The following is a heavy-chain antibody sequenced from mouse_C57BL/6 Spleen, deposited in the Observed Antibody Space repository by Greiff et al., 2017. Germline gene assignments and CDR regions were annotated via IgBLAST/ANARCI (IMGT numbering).Heavy chain of an antibody. D-gene: IGHD1-1*01. CDR1: GYTFTSYW. Sequence: QVQLQQPGAELVMPGASVKLSCKASGYTFTSYWMHWVKQRPGQGLEWIGEIDPSDSYTKYNQKFKGKSTLTVDKASSTAYMQLSILTSEDSAVYYCARSEYGSSLYYFDYWGQSTTLTFSS. J-gene: IGHJ2*01. CDR3: ARSEYGSSLYYFDY. CDR2: IDPSDSYT. V-gene: IGHV1-69*01.